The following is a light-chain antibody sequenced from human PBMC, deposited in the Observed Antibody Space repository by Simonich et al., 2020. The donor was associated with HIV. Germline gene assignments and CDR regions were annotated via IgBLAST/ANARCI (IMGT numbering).Light chain of an antibody. Sequence: DIVMTKSLDSLAVSLGERATVNFRYSRSCLYRSNNKNYLAWYQQKPVQPPKLLIYWASTREAGVPDRFSASGSGTDFTLTISSLQAEDVAIYYCQQYYSTPPTFGQGTKVEIK. J-gene: IGKJ1*01. CDR3: QQYYSTPPT. V-gene: IGKV4-1*01. CDR2: WAS. CDR1: RSCLYRSNNKNY.